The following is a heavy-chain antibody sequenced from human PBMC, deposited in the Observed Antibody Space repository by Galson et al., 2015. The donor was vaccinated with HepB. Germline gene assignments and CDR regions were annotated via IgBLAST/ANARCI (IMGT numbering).Heavy chain of an antibody. CDR1: GDIFRRYA. V-gene: IGHV1-69*06. CDR2: IIPIFGAT. Sequence: SVKVSCKASGDIFRRYAIIWVRQAPGQGLEWMGGIIPIFGATKYAQKFQGRVTITADKSTSTAYMELSSLRSEDTAVYYCARIRGMDCSSSSCYLEGFYGMDVWGQGTTVTVSS. D-gene: IGHD2-2*01. CDR3: ARIRGMDCSSSSCYLEGFYGMDV. J-gene: IGHJ6*02.